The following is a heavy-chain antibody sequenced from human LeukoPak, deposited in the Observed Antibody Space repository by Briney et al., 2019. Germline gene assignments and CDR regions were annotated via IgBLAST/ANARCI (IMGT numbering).Heavy chain of an antibody. CDR3: APLRYDSSGYYYFDY. Sequence: SQTLSLTCTVSGGSISSVGYYWSWIRQHPGEGLEWIGYIYYSGSTYYNPSLKSRVTISVDTSKNQFSLKLSSVTAADTAVYYCAPLRYDSSGYYYFDYWGQGTLVTVSS. J-gene: IGHJ4*02. D-gene: IGHD3-22*01. CDR1: GGSISSVGYY. CDR2: IYYSGST. V-gene: IGHV4-31*03.